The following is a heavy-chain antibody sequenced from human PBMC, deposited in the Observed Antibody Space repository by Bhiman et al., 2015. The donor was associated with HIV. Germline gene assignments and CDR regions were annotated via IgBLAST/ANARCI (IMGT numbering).Heavy chain of an antibody. CDR1: GFTFGTYP. D-gene: IGHD6-19*01. CDR2: ISRSSSDI. V-gene: IGHV3-48*01. Sequence: AASGFTFGTYPMNWVRQAPGKGLEWISYISRSSSDIYYADSVKGRFTISRDNAKKSLYLQVSSLRAEDTAVYYCARGAGELWLGLPYYYYYMDVWGKGTTVTVSS. CDR3: ARGAGELWLGLPYYYYYMDV. J-gene: IGHJ6*03.